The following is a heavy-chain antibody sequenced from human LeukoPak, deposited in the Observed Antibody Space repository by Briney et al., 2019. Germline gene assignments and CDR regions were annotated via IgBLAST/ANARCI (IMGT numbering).Heavy chain of an antibody. D-gene: IGHD2-2*01. CDR1: GGSVSRYY. Sequence: SETLTLTCTVSGGSVSRYYWSWIRQPPGKGLEWIGYIYTSGSTNYNPSLKSRVTISVDTSKNQFSLKLSSVTAADTAVYYCARQGDIVVVPAALGDAFDIWGQGTMVTVSS. CDR3: ARQGDIVVVPAALGDAFDI. CDR2: IYTSGST. V-gene: IGHV4-4*09. J-gene: IGHJ3*02.